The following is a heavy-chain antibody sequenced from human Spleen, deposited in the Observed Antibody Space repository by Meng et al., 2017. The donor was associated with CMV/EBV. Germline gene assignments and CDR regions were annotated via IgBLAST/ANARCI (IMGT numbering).Heavy chain of an antibody. D-gene: IGHD5-24*01. CDR3: ARDLMATTQNSFMDYYYYGMDV. CDR2: ISSSSSYI. CDR1: GFTFSSYS. Sequence: GESLKISCAASGFTFSSYSMNWVRQAPGKGLEWVSSISSSSSYIYYADSVKGRFTISRDNAKNSLYLQMNSLRAEDTAVYYCARDLMATTQNSFMDYYYYGMDVWGQGTTVTVSS. V-gene: IGHV3-21*01. J-gene: IGHJ6*02.